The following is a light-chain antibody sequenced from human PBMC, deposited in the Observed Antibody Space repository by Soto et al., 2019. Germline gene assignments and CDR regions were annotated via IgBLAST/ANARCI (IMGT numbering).Light chain of an antibody. Sequence: QSALTQPASVSGSPGQSITISCTGSGRDIGAYNYVSWYQQHPGKAPKLIIYEVSNRPSGVSNRFSGSKSGNTASLTISGLQAEDEADYYCSSYTSINTVIFGGGTKLTVL. J-gene: IGLJ2*01. V-gene: IGLV2-14*01. CDR1: GRDIGAYNY. CDR2: EVS. CDR3: SSYTSINTVI.